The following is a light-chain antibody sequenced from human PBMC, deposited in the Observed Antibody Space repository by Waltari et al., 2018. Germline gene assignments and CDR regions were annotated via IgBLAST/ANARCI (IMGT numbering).Light chain of an antibody. CDR1: ESVAAY. J-gene: IGKJ4*01. CDR3: QQRFRWPLT. Sequence: LTQSPATLYLSPGESATLSCRASESVAAYLGWYQQRLGQPPRLLIYDASNRATGIPARFSGSGSGTDFTLTIDSLEPEDFAVYYCQQRFRWPLTFGGGTRVE. V-gene: IGKV3-11*01. CDR2: DAS.